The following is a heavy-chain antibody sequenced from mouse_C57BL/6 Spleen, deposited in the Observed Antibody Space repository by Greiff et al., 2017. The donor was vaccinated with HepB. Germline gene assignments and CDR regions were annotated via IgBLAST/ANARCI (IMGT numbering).Heavy chain of an antibody. V-gene: IGHV1-26*01. CDR2: INPNNGGT. CDR1: GYTFTDYY. Sequence: VQLQQSGPELVKPGASVKISCKASGYTFTDYYMNWVKQSHGKSLEWIGDINPNNGGTSYNQKFKGKATLTVDKSSSTAYMELRSLTSEDSAVYYCAILFTTVVATDAYWGQGTLVTVSA. J-gene: IGHJ3*01. CDR3: AILFTTVVATDAY. D-gene: IGHD1-1*01.